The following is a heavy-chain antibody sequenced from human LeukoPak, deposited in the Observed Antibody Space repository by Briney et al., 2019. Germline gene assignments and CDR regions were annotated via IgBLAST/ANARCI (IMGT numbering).Heavy chain of an antibody. CDR1: GFIVSGDF. CDR3: AASSSSKQPPFDY. Sequence: GGSLRLSCAASGFIVSGDFMSWVRQAPGKGLEWVSVIYSDGSTYYADSVKGRFTISRDNSKNTLYLQMNSLRAEDTAVYYCAASSSSKQPPFDYWGQGTLVTVSS. J-gene: IGHJ4*02. CDR2: IYSDGST. D-gene: IGHD2-2*01. V-gene: IGHV3-53*01.